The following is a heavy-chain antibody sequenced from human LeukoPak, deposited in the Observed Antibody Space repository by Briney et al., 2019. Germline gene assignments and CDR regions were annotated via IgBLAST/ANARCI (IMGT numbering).Heavy chain of an antibody. J-gene: IGHJ6*02. V-gene: IGHV1-2*06. CDR2: INPNSGGT. CDR1: GYTFTGYY. CDR3: ARDRAYYDFWSGYYWAYYYYGMDV. D-gene: IGHD3-3*01. Sequence: ASVKVSCKASGYTFTGYYMHWVRQAPGQGLEWMGRINPNSGGTNYAQKLQGRVTMTTDTSTSTAYMELRSLRSDDTAVYYCARDRAYYDFWSGYYWAYYYYGMDVWGQGTTVTVSS.